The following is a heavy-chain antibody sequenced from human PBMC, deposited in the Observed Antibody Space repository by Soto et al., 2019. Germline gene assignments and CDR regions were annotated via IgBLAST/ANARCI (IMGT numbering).Heavy chain of an antibody. CDR3: AGWGGHDYKY. J-gene: IGHJ4*02. V-gene: IGHV3-7*03. Sequence: EVQLLGSGGGLVQPGGSLRLSCVGSGFTFSTYWMNWVRQAPGKGLEWVANINPDGNVGTYVDSVRGRFTTSRDNAKTSLSLQMNSLRADDTAVYFCAGWGGHDYKYWGPGIMVTVSS. CDR1: GFTFSTYW. D-gene: IGHD4-4*01. CDR2: INPDGNVG.